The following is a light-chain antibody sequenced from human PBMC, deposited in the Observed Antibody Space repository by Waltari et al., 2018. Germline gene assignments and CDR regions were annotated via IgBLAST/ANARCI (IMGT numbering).Light chain of an antibody. CDR3: QQYYSIPWT. J-gene: IGKJ1*01. CDR1: QSVLYSSNNKNY. Sequence: DIVMTQSPDSLAVSLGERATINCKSSQSVLYSSNNKNYLAWYQQKPGQPPKLPIYWASTRESGVPDRFSGSGSGTEFTLTISSLQAEDVAVYYCQQYYSIPWTFGQGTKVEIK. V-gene: IGKV4-1*01. CDR2: WAS.